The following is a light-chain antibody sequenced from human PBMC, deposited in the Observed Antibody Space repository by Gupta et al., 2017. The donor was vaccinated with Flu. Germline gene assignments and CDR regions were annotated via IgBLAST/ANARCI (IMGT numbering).Light chain of an antibody. V-gene: IGKV3-20*01. Sequence: GTLSLSPGESATLSCRASQSFSSTFLAWYQQKPGQAPRLLIYGASTRATGMPDRFSGSGSGTDFTLTISRLEPEDFAAYYCRQASSPPLTFGPGTTVDI. J-gene: IGKJ3*01. CDR3: RQASSPPLT. CDR2: GAS. CDR1: QSFSSTF.